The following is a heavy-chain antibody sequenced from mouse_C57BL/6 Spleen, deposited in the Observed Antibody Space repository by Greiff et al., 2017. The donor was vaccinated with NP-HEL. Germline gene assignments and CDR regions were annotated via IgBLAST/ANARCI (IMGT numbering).Heavy chain of an antibody. D-gene: IGHD4-1*01. Sequence: EVQGVESGGGLVKPGGSLKLSCAASGFTFSSYAMSWVRQTPEKRLEWVATISDGGSYTYYPDNVKGRFTISRDNAKNNLYLQMSHLKSEDTAMYYCARAELTGKGYFDVWGTGTTVTVSS. V-gene: IGHV5-4*01. CDR1: GFTFSSYA. CDR3: ARAELTGKGYFDV. J-gene: IGHJ1*03. CDR2: ISDGGSYT.